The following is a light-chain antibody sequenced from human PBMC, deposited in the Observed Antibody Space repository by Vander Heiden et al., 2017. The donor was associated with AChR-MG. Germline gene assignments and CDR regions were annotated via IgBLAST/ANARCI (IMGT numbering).Light chain of an antibody. CDR2: DAS. CDR3: QQGVT. Sequence: DIQMTQSPSTLSASVGDRVSITCRARQSVSRWLAWYQLKPGKAPNLLIYDASRLENGVPERFSGSGSGTEFTLNISSLQPDDFATYYCQQGVTFGGGTKVEIK. V-gene: IGKV1-5*01. J-gene: IGKJ4*01. CDR1: QSVSRW.